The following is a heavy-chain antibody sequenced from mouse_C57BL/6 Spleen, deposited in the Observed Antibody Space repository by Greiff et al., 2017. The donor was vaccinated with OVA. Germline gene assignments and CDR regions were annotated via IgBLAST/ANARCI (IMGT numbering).Heavy chain of an antibody. Sequence: VNVVESGGDLVKPGGSLKLSCAASGFTFSSYGMSWVRQTPDKRLEWVATISSGGSYTYYPDSVKGRFTISRDNAKNTLYLQMSSLKSEDTAMYYCARRGAPDYWGQGTTLTVSS. J-gene: IGHJ2*01. CDR3: ARRGAPDY. CDR2: ISSGGSYT. V-gene: IGHV5-6*02. CDR1: GFTFSSYG.